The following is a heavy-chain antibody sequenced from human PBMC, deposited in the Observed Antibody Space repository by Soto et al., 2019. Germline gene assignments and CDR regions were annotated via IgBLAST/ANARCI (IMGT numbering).Heavy chain of an antibody. Sequence: PSETLSLTCTVSGGSISSSSYYWCWIRQPPGKGLEWIGSIYYSGSTYYNPSLKSRVTISVDTSKNQFSLKLSSVTAADTAVYYCARSFGGAAAGPFDYWGQGTLVTVSS. V-gene: IGHV4-39*07. CDR3: ARSFGGAAAGPFDY. J-gene: IGHJ4*02. CDR1: GGSISSSSYY. D-gene: IGHD6-13*01. CDR2: IYYSGST.